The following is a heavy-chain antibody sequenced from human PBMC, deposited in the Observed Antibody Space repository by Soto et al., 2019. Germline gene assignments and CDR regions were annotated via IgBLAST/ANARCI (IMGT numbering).Heavy chain of an antibody. D-gene: IGHD1-26*01. CDR1: GYTFTGYY. Sequence: ASVKVSCKASGYTFTGYYVHWVRQAPGQGLEWMGWINPNSGDTYLAQRFQGRVTMNRDTSIGTAYMELRGLTSDDTAEYYCAKGGAIVAAGTRVYLYNAMDVWGQGTTVAVSS. V-gene: IGHV1-2*02. CDR2: INPNSGDT. CDR3: AKGGAIVAAGTRVYLYNAMDV. J-gene: IGHJ6*02.